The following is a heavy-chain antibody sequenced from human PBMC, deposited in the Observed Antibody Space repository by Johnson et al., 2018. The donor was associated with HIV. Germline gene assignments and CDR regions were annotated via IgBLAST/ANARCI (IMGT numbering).Heavy chain of an antibody. Sequence: QVQLVESGGGVVQPGRSLRLSCAASGFTFSSYGMHWVRQAPGKGLEWVAVIWYDGSNKYYADSVKGRFTISRDNSKNTLYLQMNSLRAEHTAVYYCAKDLGTGDDAFDIWGQGTVVTVSS. CDR3: AKDLGTGDDAFDI. J-gene: IGHJ3*02. V-gene: IGHV3-33*06. CDR2: IWYDGSNK. CDR1: GFTFSSYG. D-gene: IGHD7-27*01.